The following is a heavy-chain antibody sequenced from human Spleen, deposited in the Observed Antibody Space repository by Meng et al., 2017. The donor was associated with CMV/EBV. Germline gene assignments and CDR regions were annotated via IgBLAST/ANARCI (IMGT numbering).Heavy chain of an antibody. CDR1: SGSFSDYH. CDR2: ISHDGST. V-gene: IGHV4-34*01. CDR3: VAEADY. D-gene: IGHD5-12*01. Sequence: GSLRLSCAVHSGSFSDYHWTWIRQSPRKGLEWIGEISHDGSTDYNPSFNGRVFISIDTSKSQFSRNLRSVTAADTAVYYCVAEADYWGQGTLVTVSS. J-gene: IGHJ4*02.